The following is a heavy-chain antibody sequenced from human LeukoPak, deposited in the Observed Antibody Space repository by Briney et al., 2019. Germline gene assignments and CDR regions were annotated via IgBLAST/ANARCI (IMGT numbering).Heavy chain of an antibody. D-gene: IGHD3-10*02. V-gene: IGHV4-38-2*02. CDR3: ARGKDTYVFGY. CDR2: IYYSGST. Sequence: SETLSLTCTVSGYSISSGYYWGWIRQPPGKGLEWIGSIYYSGSTYYNPSLKSRVTISVDSSKNRFSLKLTSVTAADTAVYYCARGKDTYVFGYWGQGTLVTVSS. CDR1: GYSISSGYY. J-gene: IGHJ4*02.